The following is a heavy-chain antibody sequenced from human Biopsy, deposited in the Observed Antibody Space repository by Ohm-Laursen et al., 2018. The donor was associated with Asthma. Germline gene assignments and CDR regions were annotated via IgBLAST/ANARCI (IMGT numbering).Heavy chain of an antibody. V-gene: IGHV3-30*01. CDR2: ISKDASTQ. Sequence: SLRLSCSASGFSFSNFAIHWVRQAPGKGLEWVGVISKDASTQDYADSVKGRFTMVRDNSKNTLDLKMNSLREEDTAVYYCGRDGTDDAFDIWGQGTVVSVSS. CDR3: GRDGTDDAFDI. J-gene: IGHJ3*02. D-gene: IGHD1-1*01. CDR1: GFSFSNFA.